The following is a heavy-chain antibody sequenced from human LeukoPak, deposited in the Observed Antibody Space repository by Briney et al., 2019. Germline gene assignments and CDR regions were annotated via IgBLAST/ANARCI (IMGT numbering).Heavy chain of an antibody. J-gene: IGHJ6*03. D-gene: IGHD6-13*01. CDR1: GFTFSSYA. CDR2: ISGSGGST. V-gene: IGHV3-23*01. CDR3: AKDGQQLGGYYYYYMDV. Sequence: GGSLRLSCAASGFTFSSYAMSWVRQAPGKGLEWVSAISGSGGSTYYADSVKGRFTISRDNSKNTLYLQMNSLRAEDTAVYYCAKDGQQLGGYYYYYMDVWGKGTTVTVSS.